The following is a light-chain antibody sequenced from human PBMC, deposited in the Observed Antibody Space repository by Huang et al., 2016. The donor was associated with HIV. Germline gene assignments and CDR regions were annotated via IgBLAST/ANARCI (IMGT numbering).Light chain of an antibody. CDR1: QSVSSSY. CDR2: GAS. J-gene: IGKJ1*01. Sequence: EIVLTQSPGTLSLSPGERATLSCRASQSVSSSYLAWYQQKPGQAPRLLIYGASSRATGIPDRFSGSGPGTDFTLTITRLEPEDFAVYYCQQFGMSPWTFDQGTKVDIK. V-gene: IGKV3-20*01. CDR3: QQFGMSPWT.